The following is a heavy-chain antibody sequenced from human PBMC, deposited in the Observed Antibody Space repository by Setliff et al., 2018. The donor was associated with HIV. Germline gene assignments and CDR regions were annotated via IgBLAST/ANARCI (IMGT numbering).Heavy chain of an antibody. Sequence: LRLSCAASGFTFRSYAMSWVRQTPEKGLEWVSIITSGGSTYYADSAKGRFIISRDNSQNTLYLQMNSLRADDTAIYYCAKGFRPVDTALVSGPTYWGQGIRVTVSS. CDR2: ITSGGST. V-gene: IGHV3-23*01. CDR1: GFTFRSYA. J-gene: IGHJ4*02. D-gene: IGHD5-18*01. CDR3: AKGFRPVDTALVSGPTY.